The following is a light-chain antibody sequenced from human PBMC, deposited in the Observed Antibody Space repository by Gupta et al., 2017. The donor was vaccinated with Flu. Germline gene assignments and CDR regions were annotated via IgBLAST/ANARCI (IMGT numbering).Light chain of an antibody. CDR2: YDD. V-gene: IGLV1-36*01. CDR1: SSNIGNHA. CDR3: ATWDDSLNAYV. Sequence: QSVLTQPPSVSEAPRQRVPISCSGSSSNIGNHAVNWYQQLPGKAPKLLIYYDDLLPSGVSDRFSGSKSGTSASLAISGLQSEDEADYYCATWDDSLNAYVFGTGTKVTVL. J-gene: IGLJ1*01.